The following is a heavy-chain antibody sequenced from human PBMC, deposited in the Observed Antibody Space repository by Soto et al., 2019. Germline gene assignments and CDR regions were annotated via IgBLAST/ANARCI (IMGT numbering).Heavy chain of an antibody. J-gene: IGHJ4*02. Sequence: EVQLLESGGGLVQPGGSLRLSCAASGFTFSGYAMSWVRQAPGKGLEWVLAISGSGDSTYYADSVKGRFTISRDNSKNTLYLQMNSLRAEDTALYYCARDLRSGDYVDLGYWGQGTLVTVS. CDR2: ISGSGDST. D-gene: IGHD4-17*01. CDR1: GFTFSGYA. CDR3: ARDLRSGDYVDLGY. V-gene: IGHV3-23*01.